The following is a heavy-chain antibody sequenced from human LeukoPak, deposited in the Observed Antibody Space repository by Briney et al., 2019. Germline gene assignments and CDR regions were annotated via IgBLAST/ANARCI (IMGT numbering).Heavy chain of an antibody. J-gene: IGHJ6*02. D-gene: IGHD3-16*01. V-gene: IGHV1-58*02. CDR1: GFTFTSSA. CDR3: AADWGSLVRGLDYYAMDV. CDR2: IVVGIGNT. Sequence: ASVKVSCKASGFTFTSSAMQWVRQARGQRLEWIGWIVVGIGNTNYAQKFQERVTITRDMSTSTAYMELSSLRSEDTAVYFCAADWGSLVRGLDYYAMDVWGQGTTVTVSS.